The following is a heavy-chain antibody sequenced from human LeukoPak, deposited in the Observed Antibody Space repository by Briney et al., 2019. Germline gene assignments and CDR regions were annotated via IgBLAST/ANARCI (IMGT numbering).Heavy chain of an antibody. J-gene: IGHJ6*03. CDR2: ISAYNGNT. Sequence: ASVKVSCKASGYTFTSYGISWVRQAPGQGPEWMGWISAYNGNTNYAQKLQGRVTMTTDTSTSTAYMELRSLRSDDTAVYYCARFRIAVAGTYYYYMDVWGKGTTVTVSS. D-gene: IGHD6-19*01. CDR1: GYTFTSYG. CDR3: ARFRIAVAGTYYYYMDV. V-gene: IGHV1-18*01.